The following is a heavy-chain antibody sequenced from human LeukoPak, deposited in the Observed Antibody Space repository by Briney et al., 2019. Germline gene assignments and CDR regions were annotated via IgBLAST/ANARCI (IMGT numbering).Heavy chain of an antibody. D-gene: IGHD1-7*01. V-gene: IGHV1-18*01. Sequence: ASVMVSCKASGYTFTSYVISWVRQAPGQGLECMGWISAYNGNTNYAQKFQGRVTMTTDTSTSTAYMELRGLRSDDTAVYYCARYLGYNFNYHFDYWGQGTLVTVSS. J-gene: IGHJ4*02. CDR3: ARYLGYNFNYHFDY. CDR2: ISAYNGNT. CDR1: GYTFTSYV.